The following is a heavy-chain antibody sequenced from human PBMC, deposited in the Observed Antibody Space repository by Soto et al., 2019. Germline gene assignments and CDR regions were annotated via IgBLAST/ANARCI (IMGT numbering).Heavy chain of an antibody. J-gene: IGHJ5*02. CDR1: GGSFSGYY. CDR3: ARGRKFGIVVVPAANWFDP. CDR2: INHSGST. D-gene: IGHD2-2*01. Sequence: QVQLQQWGAGLLKPSETLSLTCAVYGGSFSGYYWSWIRQPPGKGLEWIGEINHSGSTNYNPSLKIRVTISVDTSKPQFSLKLSSVTAADTAVYYCARGRKFGIVVVPAANWFDPWGQGTLVTVSS. V-gene: IGHV4-34*01.